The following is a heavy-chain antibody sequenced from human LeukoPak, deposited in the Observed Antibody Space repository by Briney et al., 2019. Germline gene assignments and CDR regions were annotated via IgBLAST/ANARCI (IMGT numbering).Heavy chain of an antibody. Sequence: GGSLRLSCAASGFSFNNVWMSWVRQAPGKGLEWVGHIKSKPDGGTTECAAPVKGRFTISRDDSKNTLYLQMNSLRTEDTAVYYCTSLGATGFYAFDYWGQGTLVTVSS. CDR1: GFSFNNVW. V-gene: IGHV3-15*01. CDR3: TSLGATGFYAFDY. J-gene: IGHJ4*02. D-gene: IGHD2/OR15-2a*01. CDR2: IKSKPDGGTT.